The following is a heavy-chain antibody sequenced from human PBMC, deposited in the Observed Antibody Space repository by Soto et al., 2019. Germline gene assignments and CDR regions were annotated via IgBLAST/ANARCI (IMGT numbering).Heavy chain of an antibody. V-gene: IGHV4-34*01. D-gene: IGHD2-15*01. CDR2: INHSGST. CDR1: GGSFSGYY. Sequence: SETLSLTCAVYGGSFSGYYWSWIRQPPGKGLEWIGEINHSGSTNYNPSLKSRVTISVDTSKNQFSLKLSSVTAADTAVYYCARGLLYDYWGQGTLVTVSS. J-gene: IGHJ4*02. CDR3: ARGLLYDY.